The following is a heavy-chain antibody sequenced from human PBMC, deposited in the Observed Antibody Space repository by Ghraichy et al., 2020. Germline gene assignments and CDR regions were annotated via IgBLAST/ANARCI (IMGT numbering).Heavy chain of an antibody. Sequence: SETLSLTCAVYGGSFSGYYWSWIRQPPGKGLEWIGEINHSGSTNYNPSLKSRVTISVDTSKNQFSLKLSSVTAADTAVYYCARASRGTSCYMSPWGQGTLVTGSS. V-gene: IGHV4-34*01. CDR1: GGSFSGYY. D-gene: IGHD2-2*02. CDR3: ARASRGTSCYMSP. CDR2: INHSGST. J-gene: IGHJ5*02.